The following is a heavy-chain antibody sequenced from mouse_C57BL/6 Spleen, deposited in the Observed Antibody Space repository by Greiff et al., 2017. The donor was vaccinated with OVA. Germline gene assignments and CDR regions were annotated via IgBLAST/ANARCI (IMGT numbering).Heavy chain of an antibody. CDR1: GYTFTSYW. CDR3: ARYYDGRGY. CDR2: IYPGSGST. Sequence: QVQLQQPGAELVKPGASVKMSCKASGYTFTSYWITWVKQRPGQGLEWIGDIYPGSGSTNYNEKFKSKATLTLDTSSSTAYMQLSSLTSEDSAVYYCARYYDGRGYWGQGTTLTVSS. J-gene: IGHJ2*01. V-gene: IGHV1-55*01. D-gene: IGHD1-1*01.